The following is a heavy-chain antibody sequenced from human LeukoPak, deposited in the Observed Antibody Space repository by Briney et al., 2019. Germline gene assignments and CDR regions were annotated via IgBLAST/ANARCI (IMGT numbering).Heavy chain of an antibody. Sequence: VASVKVSCKASGYTFTGYYMHWERQAPGQGLEWMGRINPNSGGTNDAQKLQGRVTMTRDTTISTAYMELSRLRSDDTAVYYCARAYYYDSSGAYYFDYWGQGTLVTVSS. CDR2: INPNSGGT. J-gene: IGHJ4*02. CDR3: ARAYYYDSSGAYYFDY. V-gene: IGHV1-2*06. CDR1: GYTFTGYY. D-gene: IGHD3-22*01.